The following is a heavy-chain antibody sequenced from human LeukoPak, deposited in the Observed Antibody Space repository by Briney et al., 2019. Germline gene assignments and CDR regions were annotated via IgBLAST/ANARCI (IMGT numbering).Heavy chain of an antibody. V-gene: IGHV3-15*01. CDR2: IKSKTDGGTT. D-gene: IGHD4-11*01. CDR1: GFTFSNAG. J-gene: IGHJ6*03. Sequence: GGSLRLSCAASGFTFSNAGMSWVCQAPGKGLEWVGRIKSKTDGGTTDYAAPVKGRFTISREDSKNTLYLQMNSLKPEDTAVYYCTTYVGAYSNWGDYYYYYMDVWGKGTTVTVSS. CDR3: TTYVGAYSNWGDYYYYYMDV.